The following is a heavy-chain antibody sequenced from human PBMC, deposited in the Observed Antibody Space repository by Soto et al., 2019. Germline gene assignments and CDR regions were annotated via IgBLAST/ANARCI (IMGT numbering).Heavy chain of an antibody. Sequence: GGSLRLSCAASGFTFSDHYMSWVRQAPGKGLEWVAVISYDGSNKYYADSVKGRFTISRENSKNTLYLQFNSLRPEDTAGYYCAKHARADTAMVPEDYWGQGTLVTVSS. CDR2: ISYDGSNK. V-gene: IGHV3-30*18. J-gene: IGHJ4*02. D-gene: IGHD5-18*01. CDR1: GFTFSDHY. CDR3: AKHARADTAMVPEDY.